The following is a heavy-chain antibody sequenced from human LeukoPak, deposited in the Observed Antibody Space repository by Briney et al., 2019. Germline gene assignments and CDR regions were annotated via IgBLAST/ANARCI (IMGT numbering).Heavy chain of an antibody. CDR1: GFTFSSYW. Sequence: SGGSLRLSCAASGFTFSSYWMSWVRQAPGKGLEWVANIKQDGSEKYYVDSVKGRFTISRDNAKNSLYLQMNSLRAEDTAVYYCARDLRGSSGSTYYYYYMDVWGKGTTVTVSS. V-gene: IGHV3-7*01. CDR2: IKQDGSEK. D-gene: IGHD6-19*01. CDR3: ARDLRGSSGSTYYYYYMDV. J-gene: IGHJ6*03.